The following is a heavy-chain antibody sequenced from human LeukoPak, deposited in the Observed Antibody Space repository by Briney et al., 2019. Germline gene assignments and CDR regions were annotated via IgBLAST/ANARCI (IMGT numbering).Heavy chain of an antibody. J-gene: IGHJ4*02. CDR2: IYPGDSDT. V-gene: IGHV5-51*01. CDR1: GYSFTSYW. D-gene: IGHD2-15*01. Sequence: GESLKISCKGSGYSFTSYWIGWVRQMPGKGLEWMGIIYPGDSDTRYSPSFQGQVTISADKPISTAYLQWSSLKASDTAMYYCARQPAVNCSGGSCYSSDYWGQGTLVTVSS. CDR3: ARQPAVNCSGGSCYSSDY.